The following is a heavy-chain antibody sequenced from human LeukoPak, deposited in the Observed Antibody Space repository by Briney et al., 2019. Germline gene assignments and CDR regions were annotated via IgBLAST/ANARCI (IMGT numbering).Heavy chain of an antibody. CDR3: ARDHRYSYGLGY. J-gene: IGHJ4*02. CDR2: INPNSGGT. CDR1: GYTFTGYY. Sequence: ASVKVSCKASGYTFTGYYMHWVRQAPGQGLEWMGWINPNSGGTNYAQKLQGRVTMTTDTSTSTAYMELRSLRSDDTAVYYCARDHRYSYGLGYWGQGTLVTVSS. D-gene: IGHD5-18*01. V-gene: IGHV1-2*02.